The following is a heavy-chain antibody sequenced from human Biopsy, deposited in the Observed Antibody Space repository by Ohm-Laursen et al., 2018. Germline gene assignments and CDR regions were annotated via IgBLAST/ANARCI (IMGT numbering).Heavy chain of an antibody. D-gene: IGHD3-9*01. CDR3: ARHVRYNDY. J-gene: IGHJ4*02. CDR1: GFTFNNYG. CDR2: ITTDSGRI. V-gene: IGHV3-21*04. Sequence: SLRLSCSASGFTFNNYGMQWVRQAPGKGLEWVSSITTDSGRIFYADSVRGRFTISRDNSKNTLYLQMNSLRAEDTAEYYCARHVRYNDYWGQGTLVTVSS.